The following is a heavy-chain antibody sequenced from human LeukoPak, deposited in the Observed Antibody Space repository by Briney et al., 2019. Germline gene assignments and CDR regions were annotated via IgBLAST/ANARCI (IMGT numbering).Heavy chain of an antibody. CDR3: ARGGSGATRDDTFDI. Sequence: PGESLRLSCAASGFTFSSYSINWVRQAPGRGLEWVSSISSSSSVIFYSDSLKGRFTISRDNAKNSLYLQMNSLRAEDTAVYYCARGGSGATRDDTFDIWGQGTMVTVSS. V-gene: IGHV3-21*01. CDR2: ISSSSSVI. CDR1: GFTFSSYS. J-gene: IGHJ3*02. D-gene: IGHD3-16*01.